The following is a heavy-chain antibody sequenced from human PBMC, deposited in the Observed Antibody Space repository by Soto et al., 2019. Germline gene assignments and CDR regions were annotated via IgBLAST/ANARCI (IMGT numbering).Heavy chain of an antibody. CDR2: IYYSGST. V-gene: IGHV4-31*03. D-gene: IGHD1-1*01. Sequence: SETLSLTCTVSGGSISSGGYYWSWIRQHPGKGLEWIGYIYYSGSTYYNPSLKSRVTISVGTSKNQFSLKLSSVTAEDTAVYYCARAPPLGTTGTTAVFGAFDIWGQGTMVTVSS. J-gene: IGHJ3*02. CDR1: GGSISSGGYY. CDR3: ARAPPLGTTGTTAVFGAFDI.